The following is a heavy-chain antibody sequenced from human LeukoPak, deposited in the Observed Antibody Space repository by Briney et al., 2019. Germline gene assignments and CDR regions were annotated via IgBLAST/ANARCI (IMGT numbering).Heavy chain of an antibody. CDR3: ARLYSGSYIY. Sequence: PSETLSLTCAVYGGSFSGYYWSWIRQPPGKGLEWIGEINHSGSTNYNPSLKSRVTISVDTSKNQFSLKLSSVTAADTAVYYCARLYSGSYIYWGQGTLVTVSS. CDR2: INHSGST. V-gene: IGHV4-34*01. CDR1: GGSFSGYY. J-gene: IGHJ4*02. D-gene: IGHD1-26*01.